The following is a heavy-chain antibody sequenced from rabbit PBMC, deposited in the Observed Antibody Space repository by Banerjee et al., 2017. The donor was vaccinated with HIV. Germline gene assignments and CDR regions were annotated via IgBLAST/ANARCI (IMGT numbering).Heavy chain of an antibody. D-gene: IGHD3-3*01. Sequence: QEQLVESGGGLVQPEGSLTLTCTASGVDFSTYYMCWVRQAPGKGPEWIGCIEIGDGDTYYASWAKGRFTISTTSSTTVTLQMTSLTAADTATYFCARGLVAGVLDLWGQGTLVTVS. CDR1: GVDFSTYY. V-gene: IGHV1S45*01. CDR2: IEIGDGDT. CDR3: ARGLVAGVLDL. J-gene: IGHJ4*01.